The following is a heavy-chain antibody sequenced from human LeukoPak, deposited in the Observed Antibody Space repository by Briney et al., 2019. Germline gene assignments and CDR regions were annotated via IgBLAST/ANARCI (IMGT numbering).Heavy chain of an antibody. CDR1: GSSINVYY. Sequence: SETLSLTCTVSGSSINVYYWGWIRQPPGKGLEWIGSIYYSGSTYYNPSLKSRVTISVDTSKNQFSLKLSSVTAADTAVYYCARDLYGSGSYYKTFTFDPWGQGTLVTVSS. V-gene: IGHV4-39*07. CDR2: IYYSGST. CDR3: ARDLYGSGSYYKTFTFDP. J-gene: IGHJ5*02. D-gene: IGHD3-10*01.